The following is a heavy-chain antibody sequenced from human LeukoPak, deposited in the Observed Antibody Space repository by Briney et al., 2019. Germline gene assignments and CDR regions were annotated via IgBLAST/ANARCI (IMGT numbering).Heavy chain of an antibody. CDR1: GFTFSTYG. D-gene: IGHD2-21*02. CDR2: IYSGGST. J-gene: IGHJ1*01. V-gene: IGHV3-53*04. Sequence: GGSLRLSCAASGFTFSTYGMHWVRQAPGKGLEWVSVIYSGGSTYYADSVKGRFTISRHNSKNTLYLQMNSLRAEDTAVYYCARVCGGDCYGAFQHWGQGTLVAVSS. CDR3: ARVCGGDCYGAFQH.